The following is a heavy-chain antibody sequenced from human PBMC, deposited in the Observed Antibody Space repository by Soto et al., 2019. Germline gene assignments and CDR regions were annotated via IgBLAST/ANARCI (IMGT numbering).Heavy chain of an antibody. Sequence: QVQLVQSGAEVKKPGSSVKVSCKASGGTFSSYTISWVRQAPGQGLEWMGRIIPILGIANYAQKFQGRVTITADKSTSTAYMELSSLRSEDKAVYYCARDLPPYDYVWGSYRFVWFDPWGQGTLVTVSS. V-gene: IGHV1-69*08. CDR3: ARDLPPYDYVWGSYRFVWFDP. J-gene: IGHJ5*02. CDR2: IIPILGIA. D-gene: IGHD3-16*02. CDR1: GGTFSSYT.